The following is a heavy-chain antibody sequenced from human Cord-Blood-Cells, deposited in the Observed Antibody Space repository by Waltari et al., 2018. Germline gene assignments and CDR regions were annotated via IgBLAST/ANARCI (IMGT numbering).Heavy chain of an antibody. CDR3: AKDGPFLTGYPYYYYGMDV. J-gene: IGHJ6*02. V-gene: IGHV3-23*01. CDR1: GFTFSSYA. D-gene: IGHD3-9*01. CDR2: ISGSGGST. Sequence: EVQLLESGGGLVQPGGSLRLSCAASGFTFSSYAMSWVRQAPGKGLEWVSAISGSGGSTYYADSVKGRFTISRDNSKNTLYLQMNSLRAEDTAVYYCAKDGPFLTGYPYYYYGMDVWGQGTTVTVSS.